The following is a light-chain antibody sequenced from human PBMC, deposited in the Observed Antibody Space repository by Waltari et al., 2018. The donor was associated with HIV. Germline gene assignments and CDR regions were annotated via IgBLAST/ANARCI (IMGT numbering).Light chain of an antibody. J-gene: IGLJ2*01. CDR1: SSDVGGYNY. V-gene: IGLV2-11*01. CDR2: DLT. Sequence: QSALTQPRSVSGSPGQSVTISCTGTSSDVGGYNYVSWYQQLPGKAPKRMIYDLTERPSWVPERCSGSKSGNPASLTISGLQAEDEADYYCCSFGGSYTWLFGGGTKLAVL. CDR3: CSFGGSYTWL.